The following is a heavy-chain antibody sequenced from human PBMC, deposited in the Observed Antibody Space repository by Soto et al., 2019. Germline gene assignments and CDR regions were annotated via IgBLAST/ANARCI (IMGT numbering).Heavy chain of an antibody. J-gene: IGHJ4*02. D-gene: IGHD4-17*01. CDR3: ARGGDYFNSRIVDY. CDR2: IYYSGST. CDR1: GGSVSSGSYY. Sequence: QVQLQESGPGLVKPSETLSLTCTVSGGSVSSGSYYWSWIRQPPGKGLEWIGYIYYSGSTNYNPSLKSRVTISVETSKNQFSLKLSSVTAADTAVYYCARGGDYFNSRIVDYWGQGTLVTVSS. V-gene: IGHV4-61*01.